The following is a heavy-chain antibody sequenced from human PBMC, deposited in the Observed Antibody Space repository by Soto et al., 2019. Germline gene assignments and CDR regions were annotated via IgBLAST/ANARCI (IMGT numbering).Heavy chain of an antibody. V-gene: IGHV3-9*01. Sequence: EVQLVESGGGLVQPGRSLRLSCAASGFTFDDYAMHWVRQAPGKGLEWVSGISWNSGSIGYADSVKGRFTISRDNAKNSLYLQMNSLRTEDTALYYCAKDLYGDQGFDYWGQGTLVTVSS. CDR1: GFTFDDYA. CDR3: AKDLYGDQGFDY. D-gene: IGHD4-17*01. J-gene: IGHJ4*02. CDR2: ISWNSGSI.